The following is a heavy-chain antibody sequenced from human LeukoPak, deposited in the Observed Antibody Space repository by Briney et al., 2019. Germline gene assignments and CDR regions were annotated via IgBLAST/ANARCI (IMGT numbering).Heavy chain of an antibody. J-gene: IGHJ6*02. CDR1: GYTFTGYY. D-gene: IGHD2-2*02. V-gene: IGHV1-2*06. Sequence: ASVKVSCKASGYTFTGYYMHWVRQAPGQGLEWMGRINPNSGGTNYAQKFQGRVTMTRDTSISTAYMELSRLRSDDTAVYYCARAIRYCSSTSCHRGNYYYYYGMDVWGQGTTVTVSS. CDR2: INPNSGGT. CDR3: ARAIRYCSSTSCHRGNYYYYYGMDV.